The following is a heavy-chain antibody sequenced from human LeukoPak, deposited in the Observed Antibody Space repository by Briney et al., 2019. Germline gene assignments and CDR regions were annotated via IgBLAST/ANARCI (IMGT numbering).Heavy chain of an antibody. J-gene: IGHJ4*02. CDR1: GYSISSGYY. V-gene: IGHV4-38-2*01. CDR3: ARHPIVATIGFADY. Sequence: SETLSLTCAVSGYSISSGYYWGWIRQPPGKGLEWIGSIYHSGSTYYNPSLKSRVTISVDTSKNQFSLKLSSVTAAGTAVYYCARHPIVATIGFADYWGQGTLVTVSS. D-gene: IGHD5-12*01. CDR2: IYHSGST.